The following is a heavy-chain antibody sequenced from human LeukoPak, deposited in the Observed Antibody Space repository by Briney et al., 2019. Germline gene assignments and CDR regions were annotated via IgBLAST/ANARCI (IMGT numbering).Heavy chain of an antibody. CDR2: ITSSSSYI. Sequence: GGSLRLSCAASGLTFSNFAMNWVRLAPGTGLEWVSSITSSSSYIYYADSVKGRFTISRDNAKNSLYLQMNSLRAEDTAVYYCARDHRSSGYYGMDVWGQGTTVTVSS. D-gene: IGHD6-19*01. J-gene: IGHJ6*02. V-gene: IGHV3-21*01. CDR1: GLTFSNFA. CDR3: ARDHRSSGYYGMDV.